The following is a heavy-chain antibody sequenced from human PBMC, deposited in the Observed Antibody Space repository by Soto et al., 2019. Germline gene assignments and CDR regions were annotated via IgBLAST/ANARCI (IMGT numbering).Heavy chain of an antibody. CDR3: ARRLGLYSGYVFED. J-gene: IGHJ4*02. CDR2: IFYSGST. D-gene: IGHD5-12*01. Sequence: QVQLQESGPGLVKPAQTLSLTCTVSGGSISSGGYYWSWIRQQPGKGLEWIGYIFYSGSTYYNPSLKSRVTILVDTSKNQFSLKVSSVTAADTAVYYCARRLGLYSGYVFEDWGQGTLVTVSS. V-gene: IGHV4-31*03. CDR1: GGSISSGGYY.